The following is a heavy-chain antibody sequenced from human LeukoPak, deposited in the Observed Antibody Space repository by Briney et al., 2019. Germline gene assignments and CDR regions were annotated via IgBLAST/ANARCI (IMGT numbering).Heavy chain of an antibody. CDR3: AKDYYDSSGYYQHFDY. Sequence: GGSLRLSCAASGFTFSSYAMSWVRQAPGKGLEWVSAISGSGGSTYYADSVKGRFTISRDNSKNPLYLQMNSLRAEDTAVYYCAKDYYDSSGYYQHFDYWGQGTLVTVSS. D-gene: IGHD3-22*01. V-gene: IGHV3-23*01. J-gene: IGHJ4*02. CDR2: ISGSGGST. CDR1: GFTFSSYA.